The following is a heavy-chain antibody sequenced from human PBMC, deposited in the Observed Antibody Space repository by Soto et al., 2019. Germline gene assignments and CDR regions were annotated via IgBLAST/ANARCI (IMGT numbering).Heavy chain of an antibody. D-gene: IGHD3-22*01. CDR3: ARDSQALDDSSGYYSGYYFDY. J-gene: IGHJ4*02. CDR1: GFTFSTYS. V-gene: IGHV3-48*01. Sequence: PGGSLRLSCAASGFTFSTYSMNWVRQAPGKGLEWLSYISGDSSTIYQADSVKGRFTISRDNAKNSLYLQMNSLRAEDTAVYYCARDSQALDDSSGYYSGYYFDYWGQGTLVTAPQ. CDR2: ISGDSSTI.